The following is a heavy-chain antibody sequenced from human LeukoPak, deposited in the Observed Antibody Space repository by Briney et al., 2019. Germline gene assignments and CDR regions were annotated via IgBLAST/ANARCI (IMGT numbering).Heavy chain of an antibody. Sequence: SETLSLTCAVYGGSFSGYYWSWIRQPPGKGLEWIGEINHSGSTNYNPSLKSRVTISVDTSKNQFSLKLTSVTAADTAVYYCARIMDTAWGMDVWGQGTTVTFSS. D-gene: IGHD2-8*01. J-gene: IGHJ6*02. V-gene: IGHV4-34*01. CDR3: ARIMDTAWGMDV. CDR2: INHSGST. CDR1: GGSFSGYY.